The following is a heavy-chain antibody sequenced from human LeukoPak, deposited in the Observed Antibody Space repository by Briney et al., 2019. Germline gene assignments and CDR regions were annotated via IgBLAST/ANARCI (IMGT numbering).Heavy chain of an antibody. CDR1: GXSFTSYW. J-gene: IGHJ3*02. V-gene: IGHV5-51*01. CDR2: IYPGDSDT. CDR3: ARRVANYYGSGSYSAFDI. D-gene: IGHD3-10*01. Sequence: GESLKISCKGSGXSFTSYWIGWVRQMPGKGLEWMGIIYPGDSDTRYSPSFQGQVTISADKSISTAYLQWSSLKASDTAMYYCARRVANYYGSGSYSAFDIWGQGTMVTVSS.